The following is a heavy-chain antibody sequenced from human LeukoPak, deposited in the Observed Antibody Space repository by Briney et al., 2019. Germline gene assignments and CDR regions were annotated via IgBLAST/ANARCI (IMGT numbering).Heavy chain of an antibody. CDR1: GGTFSSYA. CDR2: IIPIFGTA. D-gene: IGHD2-2*01. CDR3: AREGITPCSSTSCHGYYFDY. Sequence: EASVKVSCKASGGTFSSYAISWVRQAPGQGLEWMGGIIPIFGTANYAQKFQGRVTITADESTSTAHMELSSLRSEDTAVYYCAREGITPCSSTSCHGYYFDYWGQGTLVTVSS. J-gene: IGHJ4*02. V-gene: IGHV1-69*13.